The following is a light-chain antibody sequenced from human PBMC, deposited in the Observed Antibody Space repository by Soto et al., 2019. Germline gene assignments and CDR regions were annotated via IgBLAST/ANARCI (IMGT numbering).Light chain of an antibody. Sequence: DIQMTQSPSSLSASVGDRVTIPCRARQSISSYLNWYPQKPGKAPKLLIYAASSLQSGVPSRFSASASGTDFALAISSLQREDVGTYSCHQSYRTPRTFGQGSTGYIK. V-gene: IGKV1-39*01. CDR2: AAS. J-gene: IGKJ1*01. CDR1: QSISSY. CDR3: HQSYRTPRT.